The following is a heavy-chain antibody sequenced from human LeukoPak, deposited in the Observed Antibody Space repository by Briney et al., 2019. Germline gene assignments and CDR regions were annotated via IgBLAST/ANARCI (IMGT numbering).Heavy chain of an antibody. CDR1: GGSISSYY. CDR3: ARDGDPVVTVFDY. J-gene: IGHJ4*02. CDR2: IYTSGST. Sequence: SETLSLTCTVSGGSISSYYWNWIRQPAGKGLEWIGRIYTSGSTNYNPSLKSRVTISVDTSKNQFSLKLSSVTASDTAVYYCARDGDPVVTVFDYWGQGTLVTVSS. D-gene: IGHD4-23*01. V-gene: IGHV4-4*07.